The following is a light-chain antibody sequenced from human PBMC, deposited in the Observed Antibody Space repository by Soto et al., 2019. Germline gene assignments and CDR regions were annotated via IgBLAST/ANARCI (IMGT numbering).Light chain of an antibody. CDR3: SSYTSTSTLYV. Sequence: QSVLTQPPSVSGAPGQRVTISCTGSGSTFGAGSDVHWYQQVPGTAPKLLISYNTNRPSGVSNRFSGSKSGNTASLTISGLQAEDEADYYCSSYTSTSTLYVFGTGTKVTVL. CDR1: GSTFGAGSD. CDR2: YNT. J-gene: IGLJ1*01. V-gene: IGLV1-40*01.